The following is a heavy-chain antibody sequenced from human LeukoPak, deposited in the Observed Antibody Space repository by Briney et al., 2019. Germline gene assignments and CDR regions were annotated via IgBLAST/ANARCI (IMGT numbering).Heavy chain of an antibody. Sequence: PGGSLRLSCAASGFTFSRYSMNWVRQAPGKGLEWVSYISISSPIYYADSVKGRFTISRDNAKNSLYLQMNNLRAEDTAVYYRARDDGDYAHLVDYWGQGTLVTVSS. J-gene: IGHJ4*02. V-gene: IGHV3-48*04. CDR1: GFTFSRYS. CDR2: ISISSPI. D-gene: IGHD4-17*01. CDR3: ARDDGDYAHLVDY.